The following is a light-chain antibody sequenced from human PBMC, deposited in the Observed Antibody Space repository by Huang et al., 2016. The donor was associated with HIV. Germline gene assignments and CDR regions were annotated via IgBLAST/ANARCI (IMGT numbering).Light chain of an antibody. V-gene: IGKV3-11*01. CDR3: QQRISWPPSYT. J-gene: IGKJ2*01. Sequence: DIVLTQSPATLSLSPGDRATLSCRASQSVSSYFGWYQQKPGQAPRLLIYATSNRATGVPARFSGSGSGTDFALTISSLEPEDFANYYCQQRISWPPSYTFGQGTKVGI. CDR2: ATS. CDR1: QSVSSY.